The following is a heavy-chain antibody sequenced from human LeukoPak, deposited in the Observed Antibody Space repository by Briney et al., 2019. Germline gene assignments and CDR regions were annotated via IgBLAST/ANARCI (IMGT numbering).Heavy chain of an antibody. V-gene: IGHV4-34*01. D-gene: IGHD3-22*01. Sequence: SETLSLTCAVYGGSFSGYYWSWIRQPPGKGLEWIGEINHSGSTNYNPSLKSRVTISVDTSKNQFSLKLSSVTAADTAVYYCAKAGRITMIVVVISNWYFDLWGRGTLVTVSS. CDR1: GGSFSGYY. CDR3: AKAGRITMIVVVISNWYFDL. CDR2: INHSGST. J-gene: IGHJ2*01.